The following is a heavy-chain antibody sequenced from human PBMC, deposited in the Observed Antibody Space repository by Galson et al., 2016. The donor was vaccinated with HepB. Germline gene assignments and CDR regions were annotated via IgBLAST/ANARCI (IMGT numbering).Heavy chain of an antibody. D-gene: IGHD6-19*01. CDR2: FYYSGRT. Sequence: SETLSLTCTVSGGSISRSSYYWGWFRQPPGKGLEWIGTFYYSGRTYYKPSLKSRVTISVDASKNQLSLNLRSVTAADTAVYYCAVQWLVPFDLWGRGTLVTVSS. J-gene: IGHJ2*01. CDR1: GGSISRSSYY. CDR3: AVQWLVPFDL. V-gene: IGHV4-39*07.